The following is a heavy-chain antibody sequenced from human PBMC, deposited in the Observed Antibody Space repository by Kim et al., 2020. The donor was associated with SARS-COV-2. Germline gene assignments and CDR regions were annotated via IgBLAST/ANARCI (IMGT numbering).Heavy chain of an antibody. Sequence: CAASVKGRFAISRDDSTNTAFLQMNSLKAEDTAVYYCTRHSVDTAMIADLWGQGTLVTVSS. D-gene: IGHD5-18*01. V-gene: IGHV3-73*01. J-gene: IGHJ5*02. CDR3: TRHSVDTAMIADL.